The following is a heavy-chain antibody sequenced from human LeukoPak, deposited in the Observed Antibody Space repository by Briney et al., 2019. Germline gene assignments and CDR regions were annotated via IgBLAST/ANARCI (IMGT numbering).Heavy chain of an antibody. J-gene: IGHJ4*02. CDR1: GFTLSSYR. Sequence: GGSLRLSCAASGFTLSSYRMNWVRQAPGKGLEWVSSISSSSSYIYYADSVKGRFTISRDNAKNSLYLQMNSLRAEDTAVYYCARALGGPRVYYFDYWGQGTLVTVSS. D-gene: IGHD4-23*01. CDR3: ARALGGPRVYYFDY. V-gene: IGHV3-21*01. CDR2: ISSSSSYI.